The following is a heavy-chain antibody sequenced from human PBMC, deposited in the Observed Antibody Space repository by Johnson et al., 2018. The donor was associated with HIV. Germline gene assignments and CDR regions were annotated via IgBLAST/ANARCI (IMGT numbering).Heavy chain of an antibody. CDR1: GFTFSSYA. D-gene: IGHD3-10*01. CDR3: ARGVDGAFDI. J-gene: IGHJ3*02. CDR2: ISYDGSNK. V-gene: IGHV3-30-3*01. Sequence: QVLLVESGGGLVNPGGSLRLSCAASGFTFSSYAMHWVRQAPGKGLEWVAVISYDGSNKYYADSVKGRFTISRDNSKNTLYLQMNSLRAEDTAVYYCARGVDGAFDIWGQGTMVTVSS.